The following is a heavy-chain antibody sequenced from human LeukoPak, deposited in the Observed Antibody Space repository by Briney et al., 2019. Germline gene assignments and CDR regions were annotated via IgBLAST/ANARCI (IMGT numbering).Heavy chain of an antibody. CDR1: GGSISSYY. D-gene: IGHD3-22*01. CDR2: IYTSGST. V-gene: IGHV4-4*07. CDR3: AREDSSGFLYYFDY. J-gene: IGHJ4*02. Sequence: PSETLSLTCTVSGGSISSYYWSWIRQPAGKGLEWIGRIYTSGSTNYNPSLKSRVTISVDTSKNQFSLKLSSVTAADTAVYYCAREDSSGFLYYFDYWGQGTLVTVSS.